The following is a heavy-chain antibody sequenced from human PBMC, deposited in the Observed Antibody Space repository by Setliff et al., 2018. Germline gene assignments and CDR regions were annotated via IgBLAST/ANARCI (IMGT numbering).Heavy chain of an antibody. CDR2: INTITGNP. CDR1: GYTFSSYA. Sequence: ASVKVSCKASGYTFSSYAMNWVRQAPGQGLEWMGRINTITGNPTYAQGFTGRFVFSLDPSVSTAYLRISSLKAEDTAPYYCATGSLVAAGTGHWGQGTLVTVSS. D-gene: IGHD6-13*01. V-gene: IGHV7-4-1*02. J-gene: IGHJ4*02. CDR3: ATGSLVAAGTGH.